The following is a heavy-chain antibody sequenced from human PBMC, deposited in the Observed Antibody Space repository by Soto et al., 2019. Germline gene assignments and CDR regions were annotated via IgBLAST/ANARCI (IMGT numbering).Heavy chain of an antibody. CDR1: GGSVSSGSYY. V-gene: IGHV4-61*01. D-gene: IGHD4-17*01. CDR3: ARAPDDYGDYYFDY. J-gene: IGHJ4*02. Sequence: QVKLQDSGPGLVKPSETLSLTCTVSGGSVSSGSYYWSWIRQPQGKGLEWIGYIYYSGSTNYNPSLKSRVTISVDTSKNQFSLKLSSVTAADTAVYYCARAPDDYGDYYFDYWGQGTLVTVSS. CDR2: IYYSGST.